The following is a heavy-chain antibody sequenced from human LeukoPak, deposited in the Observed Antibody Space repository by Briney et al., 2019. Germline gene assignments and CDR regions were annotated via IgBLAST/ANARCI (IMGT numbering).Heavy chain of an antibody. V-gene: IGHV4-59*01. CDR1: GGSISSYY. CDR3: ARAGGTAMGTMQKDAFDI. D-gene: IGHD5-18*01. Sequence: SETLSLTCTVSGGSISSYYWSWIRQPPGKGLEWIGYIYYIGSTNYNPSLKSRVTISVDTSKNQFSLKLSSVTAADTAVYYCARAGGTAMGTMQKDAFDIWGQGTMVTVSS. J-gene: IGHJ3*02. CDR2: IYYIGST.